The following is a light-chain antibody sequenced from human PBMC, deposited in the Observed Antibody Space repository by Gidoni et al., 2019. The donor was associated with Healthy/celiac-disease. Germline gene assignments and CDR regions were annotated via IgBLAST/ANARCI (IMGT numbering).Light chain of an antibody. CDR2: GAS. CDR1: QSVSSSY. Sequence: SQSVSSSYLAWYQQKPGQAPMLFVYGASSRAPGIPDRFSGSGSGTDFTLTISRLEPEDLAVYYCQQYGSSLFTFGPGTKVDIK. V-gene: IGKV3-20*01. J-gene: IGKJ3*01. CDR3: QQYGSSLFT.